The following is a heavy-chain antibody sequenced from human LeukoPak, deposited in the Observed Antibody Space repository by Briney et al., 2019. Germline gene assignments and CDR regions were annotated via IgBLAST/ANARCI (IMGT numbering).Heavy chain of an antibody. V-gene: IGHV3-21*01. CDR3: ARSGNTGRNWYFDL. J-gene: IGHJ2*01. Sequence: GGSLRLSRAASGFTFSSYSMNWVRQAPGKGLEWVSSISSSSSYIYYGDSVKGRFTISRDNAKNSLYLQMNSLRVDDTAVYYCARSGNTGRNWYFDLWGRGTLVTVSS. D-gene: IGHD3-10*01. CDR1: GFTFSSYS. CDR2: ISSSSSYI.